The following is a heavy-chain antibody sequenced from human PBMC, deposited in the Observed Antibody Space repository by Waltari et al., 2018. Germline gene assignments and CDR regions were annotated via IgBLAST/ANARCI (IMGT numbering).Heavy chain of an antibody. CDR1: GYIFTGVY. J-gene: IGHJ4*02. Sequence: QVQLVQSGAERKKPGASMKVPCKASGYIFTGVYMHWVRQAPGQGLDWIGRINPKSGASNSTQKYQGRVTMTRDTSISTAYMELTILRSDDTAVYYCAREGPEGLDFGGQGTLVTVSS. V-gene: IGHV1-2*06. CDR3: AREGPEGLDF. CDR2: INPKSGAS.